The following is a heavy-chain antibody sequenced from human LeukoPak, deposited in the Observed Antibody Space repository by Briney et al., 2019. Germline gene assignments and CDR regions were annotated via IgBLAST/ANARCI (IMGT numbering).Heavy chain of an antibody. CDR2: INPNSGGT. D-gene: IGHD2-15*01. CDR1: GYTFTGYY. CDR3: ARAGAVVDNWFDP. J-gene: IGHJ5*02. V-gene: IGHV1-2*02. Sequence: ASVKVSCKASGYTFTGYYMHWVRQAPGQGLERMGWINPNSGGTNYAQKFQGRVTMTGDTFISTAYMELSRLRSDDTAVYYCARAGAVVDNWFDPWGQGTLVTVSS.